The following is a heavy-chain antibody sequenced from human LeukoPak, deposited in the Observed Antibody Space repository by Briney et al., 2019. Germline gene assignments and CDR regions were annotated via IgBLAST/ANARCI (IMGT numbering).Heavy chain of an antibody. CDR2: INHSGST. V-gene: IGHV4-34*01. CDR3: ARKQQLVTGNFDY. J-gene: IGHJ4*02. CDR1: GGSFSGYY. D-gene: IGHD6-13*01. Sequence: SETLSLTCAVYGGSFSGYYWSWIRQPPGKGLEWIGEINHSGSTNYNPSLKSRVTISVDTSKNQFSLKLSSVTAAGTAVYYCARKQQLVTGNFDYWGQGTLVTVSS.